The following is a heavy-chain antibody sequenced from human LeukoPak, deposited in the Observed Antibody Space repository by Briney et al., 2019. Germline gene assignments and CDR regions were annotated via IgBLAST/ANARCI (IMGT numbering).Heavy chain of an antibody. V-gene: IGHV4-39*07. CDR2: IYYSGST. J-gene: IGHJ4*02. CDR3: ARESGSMAARLGIFDY. D-gene: IGHD6-6*01. Sequence: WVRQAPGKGLEWIGSIYYSGSTYYNPSLKSRVTISVDTSKNHFSLKLSSVTAADTAVYYCARESGSMAARLGIFDYWGQGTLVTVSS.